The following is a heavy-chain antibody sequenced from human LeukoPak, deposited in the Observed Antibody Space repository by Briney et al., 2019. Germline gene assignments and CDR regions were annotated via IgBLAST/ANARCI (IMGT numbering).Heavy chain of an antibody. D-gene: IGHD6-6*01. CDR3: ARRLYSSSSRWFDP. V-gene: IGHV4-34*01. CDR2: INHSGST. Sequence: SETLSLTCTVSGGSISGYYWSWIRQPPGKGLEWIGEINHSGSTNYNPSLKSRVTISVDTSKNQFSLKLSSVTAADTAVYYCARRLYSSSSRWFDPWGQGTLVTVSS. J-gene: IGHJ5*02. CDR1: GGSISGYY.